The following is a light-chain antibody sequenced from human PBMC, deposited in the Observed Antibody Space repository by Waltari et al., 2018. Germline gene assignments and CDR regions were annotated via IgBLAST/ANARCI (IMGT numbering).Light chain of an antibody. CDR3: MQGLETPWT. J-gene: IGKJ1*01. V-gene: IGKV2-28*01. CDR1: QSLHHSNGNNY. CDR2: FAS. Sequence: DIVMTQSPPSLAVIPVQAASISCRSSQSLHHSNGNNYLDWYLQKPGQSPQLLIYFASKRASGVPDRFSGSASGIDFTLTISRVEAEDVGVYYCMQGLETPWTFGQGTKVEMK.